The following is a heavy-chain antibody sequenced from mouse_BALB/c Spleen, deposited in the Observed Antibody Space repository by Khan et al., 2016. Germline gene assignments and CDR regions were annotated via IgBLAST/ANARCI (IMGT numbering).Heavy chain of an antibody. CDR2: ISYSGNT. J-gene: IGHJ2*01. CDR3: TKYSLFYFDY. Sequence: EVQLQESGPSLVKPSQTLSLTCSVTGDSITSGFWNWIRKFPGNKLEYMGYISYSGNTFYNPSLKSRISITRDTSKNQYSLQLNSVTTEDTATYYCTKYSLFYFDYWGHGTTLTVSS. V-gene: IGHV3-8*02. CDR1: GDSITSGF. D-gene: IGHD2-3*01.